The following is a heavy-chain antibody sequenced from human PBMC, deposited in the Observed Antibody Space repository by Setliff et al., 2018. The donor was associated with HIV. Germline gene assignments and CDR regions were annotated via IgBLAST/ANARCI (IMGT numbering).Heavy chain of an antibody. CDR3: ARERRFFTSGSYATWLGP. V-gene: IGHV4-59*11. CDR1: GGSISSHY. D-gene: IGHD3-10*01. Sequence: PSETLSLTCTVSGGSISSHYWSWIRQAPGKGLEWIASIYYNGITNYNPSLKSRVIISVDTSKNQFSLKLSSVTAADTAVYYCARERRFFTSGSYATWLGPWGQGTLVTVSS. CDR2: IYYNGIT. J-gene: IGHJ5*02.